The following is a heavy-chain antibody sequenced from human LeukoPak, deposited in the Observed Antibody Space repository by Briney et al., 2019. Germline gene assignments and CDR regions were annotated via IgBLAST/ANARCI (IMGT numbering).Heavy chain of an antibody. CDR1: GGSFSGYY. J-gene: IGHJ4*02. CDR3: ARGLGEAAAGDFYYFDS. V-gene: IGHV4-34*01. D-gene: IGHD6-13*01. CDR2: INHSGST. Sequence: SETLSLTCAAYGGSFSGYYWSWIRQPPGEGLEWIGEINHSGSTNYNPSLKSRVTISVDTSKNQFSLKLSSVTAADTAVYYCARGLGEAAAGDFYYFDSWGQGTLVTVSS.